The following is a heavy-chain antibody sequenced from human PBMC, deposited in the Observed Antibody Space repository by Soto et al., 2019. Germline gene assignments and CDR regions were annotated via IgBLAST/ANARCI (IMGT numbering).Heavy chain of an antibody. V-gene: IGHV3-23*01. CDR1: GFTFSTYT. Sequence: PGGSLRLSCAASGFTFSTYTMSWVRRAPGKGLEWVSAISGSGASPSYADSVQGRFTISRDNPKRTLYLQMNSLRAEDTAVYYCAEEWTAFDYWGQGTLVTVSS. D-gene: IGHD5-12*01. CDR3: AEEWTAFDY. J-gene: IGHJ4*02. CDR2: ISGSGASP.